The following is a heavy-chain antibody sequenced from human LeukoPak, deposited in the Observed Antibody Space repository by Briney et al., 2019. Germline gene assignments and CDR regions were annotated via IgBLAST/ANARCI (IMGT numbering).Heavy chain of an antibody. CDR1: GYTFTGYY. CDR3: AGTKYSSSFYYFDY. Sequence: GASVKVSCKASGYTFTGYYIHWVRQAPGQGLEWMGWITPNSGDTNYAQNFQGRVTMTRDTSISTAYMELSRLRSDDTAVYYCAGTKYSSSFYYFDYWGQGTLVTVSS. V-gene: IGHV1-2*02. D-gene: IGHD6-6*01. CDR2: ITPNSGDT. J-gene: IGHJ4*02.